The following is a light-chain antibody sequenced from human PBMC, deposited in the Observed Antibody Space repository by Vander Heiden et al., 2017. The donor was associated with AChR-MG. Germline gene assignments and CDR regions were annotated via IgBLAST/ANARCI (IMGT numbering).Light chain of an antibody. V-gene: IGLV3-1*01. Sequence: SYELTQPTSVSVSPGQTASVTCSGDKLGDKYACWYQQKPGQSPVLVIYQDNKRPSGIHERFSGSNSGNTATLTISGTQTMDEDDYYCQAWDSSTVIFGGGTKLTVL. CDR3: QAWDSSTVI. J-gene: IGLJ2*01. CDR2: QDN. CDR1: KLGDKY.